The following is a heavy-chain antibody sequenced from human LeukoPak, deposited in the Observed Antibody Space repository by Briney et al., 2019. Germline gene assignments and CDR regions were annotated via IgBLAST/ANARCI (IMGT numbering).Heavy chain of an antibody. CDR2: ISSRGNYI. V-gene: IGHV3-21*01. J-gene: IGHJ3*02. CDR1: AFTFSSYS. Sequence: PGGSLRLSCAASAFTFSSYSMNWVRQAPGKGLEWVSSISSRGNYIYYADSVKGRFTISRDNAQNSLYLQMNSLRVEDTAVYYCARETQEEALDIWGQGTMVTVSS. CDR3: ARETQEEALDI.